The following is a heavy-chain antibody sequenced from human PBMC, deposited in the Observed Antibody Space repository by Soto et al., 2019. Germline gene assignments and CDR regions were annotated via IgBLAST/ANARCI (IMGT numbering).Heavy chain of an antibody. CDR1: GFTFSTYA. V-gene: IGHV3-30-3*01. J-gene: IGHJ6*02. CDR3: ARPVEPFYYYGMDV. CDR2: ISYDGNNK. Sequence: GGSLRLSCAASGFTFSTYAMESVRQAPGKGLDWVALISYDGNNKYYADSVRGRLTISRDNSKNTLYLQMNTLRPEDTALYFCARPVEPFYYYGMDVWGQGTTVTVSS.